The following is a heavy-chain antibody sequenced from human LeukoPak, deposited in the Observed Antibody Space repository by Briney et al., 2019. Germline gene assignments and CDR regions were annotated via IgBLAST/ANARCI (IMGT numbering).Heavy chain of an antibody. CDR3: ARDLGYGDYFYY. D-gene: IGHD4-17*01. J-gene: IGHJ4*02. CDR2: IWYDGSNK. V-gene: IGHV3-33*01. Sequence: GGSLRLSCAASGFTLSSYGMHWVRQAPGKGLEWVAVIWYDGSNKYYADSVKGRFTISRDNSKNTLYLQMNSLRAEDTAVYYCARDLGYGDYFYYWGQGTLVTVSS. CDR1: GFTLSSYG.